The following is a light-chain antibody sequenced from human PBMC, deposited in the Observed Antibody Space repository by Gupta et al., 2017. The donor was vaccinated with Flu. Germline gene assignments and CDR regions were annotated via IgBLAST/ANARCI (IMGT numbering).Light chain of an antibody. J-gene: IGLJ2*01. Sequence: QSALTQPASVSGSPGQSLTISCTGTSSDVGSYNYVSWYQQHPGEAPRLMIYDVTNRPAGVSNRFSGSKSGSRASLTISGLQADDEADYYCTAYTTTNTLVFGGGTKVTVL. CDR3: TAYTTTNTLV. CDR2: DVT. V-gene: IGLV2-14*01. CDR1: SSDVGSYNY.